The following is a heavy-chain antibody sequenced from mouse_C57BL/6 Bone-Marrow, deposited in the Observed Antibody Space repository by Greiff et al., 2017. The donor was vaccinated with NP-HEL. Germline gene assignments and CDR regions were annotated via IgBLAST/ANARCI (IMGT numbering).Heavy chain of an antibody. V-gene: IGHV1-61*01. CDR3: GRSGTAQAQGFAY. CDR2: IYPSDSET. Sequence: QVQLQQPGAELVRPGSSVKLSCKASGYTFTSYWMDWVKQRPGQGLEWIGNIYPSDSETHYNQKFKDKATLTVDKSSSTAYMQLSSLTSEDSAVYYCGRSGTAQAQGFAYWGQGTLVTVSA. D-gene: IGHD3-2*02. J-gene: IGHJ3*01. CDR1: GYTFTSYW.